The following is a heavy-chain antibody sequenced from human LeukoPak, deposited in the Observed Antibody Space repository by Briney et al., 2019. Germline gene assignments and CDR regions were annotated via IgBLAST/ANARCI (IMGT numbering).Heavy chain of an antibody. CDR2: IVVYNRYT. D-gene: IGHD3-22*01. CDR1: GHAFTTYG. V-gene: IGHV1-18*01. CDR3: ARDQGRVSGAYSPNWFDP. Sequence: ASVKVSCTLSGHAFTTYGTSCARQARGQGLEWMGWIVVYNRYTNYAQKLQGRVTMTTDTSTTRAYMELRSLRSEGTAVYYCARDQGRVSGAYSPNWFDPWGQGTLVTVSS. J-gene: IGHJ5*02.